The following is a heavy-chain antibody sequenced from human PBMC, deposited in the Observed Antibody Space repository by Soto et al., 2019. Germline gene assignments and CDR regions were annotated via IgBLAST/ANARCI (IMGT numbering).Heavy chain of an antibody. J-gene: IGHJ4*02. CDR3: AKDKMEQWLVGGYYDY. D-gene: IGHD6-19*01. Sequence: GGSLRLSCAASGFTFSSHAMSWVRQAPGKGLEWVSSTIDSGGRSYHADSVRGRFTISRDNSKNTLYLQMNSLRADDTAIYYCAKDKMEQWLVGGYYDYWGQGALVTVSS. CDR1: GFTFSSHA. CDR2: TIDSGGRS. V-gene: IGHV3-23*01.